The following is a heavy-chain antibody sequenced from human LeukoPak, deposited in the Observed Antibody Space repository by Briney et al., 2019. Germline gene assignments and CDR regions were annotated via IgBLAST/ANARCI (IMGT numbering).Heavy chain of an antibody. Sequence: GGSLSLSCAASRFSFDVFCMRWVRQGQGKGLGWVSGISWNSGTIGYADSVKGRFTISRDNAKNSLYLQMKSLRAEDTALYYCVKDLGSSIRNPTFDYWGQGTLVTVSS. CDR3: VKDLGSSIRNPTFDY. J-gene: IGHJ4*02. CDR1: RFSFDVFC. CDR2: ISWNSGTI. V-gene: IGHV3-9*01. D-gene: IGHD2-2*01.